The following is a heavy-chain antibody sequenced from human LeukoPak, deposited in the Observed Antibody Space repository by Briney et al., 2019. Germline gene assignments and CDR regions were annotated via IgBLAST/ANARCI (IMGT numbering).Heavy chain of an antibody. J-gene: IGHJ4*02. V-gene: IGHV4-59*08. D-gene: IGHD6-13*01. Sequence: SETLSLTCTVSGGSISSYYWSWIRQPPGKGLEWIGYIYYSGSTNYNPSLKSRVTISVDTSKNQFSLKLSSVTAADTAVYYCARLIGIAAAGIEYWGRGTLVTVSS. CDR1: GGSISSYY. CDR2: IYYSGST. CDR3: ARLIGIAAAGIEY.